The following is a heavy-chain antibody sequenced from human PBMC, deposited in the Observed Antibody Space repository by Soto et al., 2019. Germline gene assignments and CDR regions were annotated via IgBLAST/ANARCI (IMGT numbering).Heavy chain of an antibody. CDR1: GGSISSYY. V-gene: IGHV4-4*07. J-gene: IGHJ5*02. Sequence: SETLSLTCTVSGGSISSYYWSWIRQPAGKGLEWIGRIYTSGSTNYNPSLKSRVTMSVDTSKNQFSLKLSSVTAADTAVYYCARDFLYDYVWGSYRHNWFDPWGRGTLVTVSS. CDR2: IYTSGST. D-gene: IGHD3-16*02. CDR3: ARDFLYDYVWGSYRHNWFDP.